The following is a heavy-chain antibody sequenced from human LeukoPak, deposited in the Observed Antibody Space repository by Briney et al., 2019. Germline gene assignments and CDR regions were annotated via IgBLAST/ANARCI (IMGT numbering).Heavy chain of an antibody. CDR3: ARHGYCSSTSCYPDY. V-gene: IGHV4-39*01. J-gene: IGHJ4*02. D-gene: IGHD2-2*03. Sequence: SETLSLTCTVSDGSISSGSYYWGWIRQPPGKGLEWIGIMHYSGSTDYNPSLRSRVTISVDTSKNQFSLRLRFVTAADTAVYYCARHGYCSSTSCYPDYWGQGALVTVSS. CDR1: DGSISSGSYY. CDR2: MHYSGST.